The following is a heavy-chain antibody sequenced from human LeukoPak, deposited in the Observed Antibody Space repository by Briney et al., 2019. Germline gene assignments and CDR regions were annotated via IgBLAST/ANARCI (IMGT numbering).Heavy chain of an antibody. CDR1: GFTFSSYS. CDR3: AKDQGSGSYYDYYYGMDV. Sequence: GGSLRLSCAASGFTFSSYSMNWVRQAPGKGLEWVSSISSSSSYIYYADSVKGRFTISRDNAKNSLYLQMNSLRAEDTAVYYCAKDQGSGSYYDYYYGMDVWGQGTTVTVSS. D-gene: IGHD1-26*01. J-gene: IGHJ6*02. CDR2: ISSSSSYI. V-gene: IGHV3-21*01.